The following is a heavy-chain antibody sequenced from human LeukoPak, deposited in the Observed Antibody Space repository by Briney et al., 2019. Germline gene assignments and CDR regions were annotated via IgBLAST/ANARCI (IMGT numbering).Heavy chain of an antibody. CDR3: ASDTVTTAVRGNY. Sequence: PSETLSLTCTVSGGSISSSSYYWGWIRQPPGKGLEWIGSIYYSGSTYYNPSLKSRVTISVDTSKNQFSLKLSSVTAADTAVYYCASDTVTTAVRGNYWGQGTLVTVSS. J-gene: IGHJ4*02. V-gene: IGHV4-39*01. D-gene: IGHD4-17*01. CDR2: IYYSGST. CDR1: GGSISSSSYY.